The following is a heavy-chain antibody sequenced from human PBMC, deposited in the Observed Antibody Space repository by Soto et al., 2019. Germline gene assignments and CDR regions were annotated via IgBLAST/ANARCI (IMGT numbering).Heavy chain of an antibody. CDR2: INPNSGDT. Sequence: ASVKVSCKASGYIFTGYYMHWVRQAPGQGLEWMGWINPNSGDTNYTQKFQGWVTMTRDTSISTAYMELSRLRSDDTAVYYCATSRISIAVAGETEYYFDYWGQGTLVTVSS. CDR1: GYIFTGYY. J-gene: IGHJ4*02. V-gene: IGHV1-2*04. CDR3: ATSRISIAVAGETEYYFDY. D-gene: IGHD6-19*01.